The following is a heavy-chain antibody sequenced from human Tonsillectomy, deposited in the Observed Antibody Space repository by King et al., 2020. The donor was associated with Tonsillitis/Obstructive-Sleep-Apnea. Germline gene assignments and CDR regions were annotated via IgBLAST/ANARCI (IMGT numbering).Heavy chain of an antibody. CDR1: GYIFTNHA. CDR3: ARDCCGHRSEILRAFVI. Sequence: QLVQSGAEVKKPGASVKFSCRASGYIFTNHAMHWVRQAPGQRLEWMGWSNAANGNTKYSQKFQGRVTITRDTSASTAYMELNSLRSEDTAVYYCARDCCGHRSEILRAFVIWGHGTMVTVSS. J-gene: IGHJ3*02. V-gene: IGHV1-3*01. CDR2: SNAANGNT. D-gene: IGHD4-17*01.